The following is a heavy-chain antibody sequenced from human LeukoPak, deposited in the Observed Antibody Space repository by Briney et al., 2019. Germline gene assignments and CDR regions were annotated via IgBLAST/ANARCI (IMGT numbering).Heavy chain of an antibody. Sequence: ASVKVSCKASGYTFTSSGISWVRQAPGQRLEWMGWISTYNGKTNYAQKLQGRVTMTTDRSTSTAYMEVRSLRSDDTAVYYCARVSLVRLAAAGTIDYWGQGTLVTVSS. V-gene: IGHV1-18*01. CDR2: ISTYNGKT. D-gene: IGHD6-13*01. CDR1: GYTFTSSG. CDR3: ARVSLVRLAAAGTIDY. J-gene: IGHJ4*02.